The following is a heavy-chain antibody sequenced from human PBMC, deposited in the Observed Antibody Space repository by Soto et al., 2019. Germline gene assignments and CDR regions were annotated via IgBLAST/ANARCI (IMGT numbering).Heavy chain of an antibody. J-gene: IGHJ5*02. V-gene: IGHV4-39*01. Sequence: SETPSLTFTVSVGSISSSSYYWGWIRQPPGKGLEWIGSIYYSGSTYYNPSLKSRVTISVDTSKNQFSLKLSSVTAADTAVYYCARHYGSGWLRYNWFDPWGQGTLVTVSS. CDR1: VGSISSSSYY. CDR3: ARHYGSGWLRYNWFDP. D-gene: IGHD6-19*01. CDR2: IYYSGST.